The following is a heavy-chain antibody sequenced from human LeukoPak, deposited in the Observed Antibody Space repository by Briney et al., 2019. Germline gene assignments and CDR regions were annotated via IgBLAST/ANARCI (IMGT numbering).Heavy chain of an antibody. D-gene: IGHD2-2*01. CDR2: ISGGST. CDR3: TTEPPMDFFVVLPA. CDR1: GFTVSSNE. V-gene: IGHV3-38-3*01. J-gene: IGHJ5*02. Sequence: GGSLRLSCAASGFTVSSNEMSWVRQAPGKGLEWVSSISGGSTYYADSRKGRFTISRDNSKNTLHLQMNSLRAEDTAVYYCTTEPPMDFFVVLPAWGQGTLVTVSS.